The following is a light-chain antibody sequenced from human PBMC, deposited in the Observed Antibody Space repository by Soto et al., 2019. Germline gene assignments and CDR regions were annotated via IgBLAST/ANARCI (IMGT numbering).Light chain of an antibody. V-gene: IGKV3-20*01. CDR2: GVS. CDR3: QQHDREPIT. Sequence: EIGLTQSPGTLSLSPGERATLYCRASQSISSNRFAWFQEKPCQAPSHLIYGVSSRATGIPDRFSGSGSGTEYALTISRLEPEEFVVYYSQQHDREPITFGPGTKVDIK. J-gene: IGKJ3*01. CDR1: QSISSNR.